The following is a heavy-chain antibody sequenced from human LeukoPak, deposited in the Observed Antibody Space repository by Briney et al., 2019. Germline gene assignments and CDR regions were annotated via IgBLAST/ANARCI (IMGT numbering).Heavy chain of an antibody. Sequence: KPSGTLSLTCAVSGGSISSGGYSWSWIRQPPGKGLEWIGYIYHSGSTYYNPSLKSRVTISVDRSKNQFSLKLSSVTAADTAVYYCARGSDHGSGSYYIDYWGQGTLVTVSS. D-gene: IGHD3-10*01. J-gene: IGHJ4*02. CDR2: IYHSGST. CDR1: GGSISSGGYS. V-gene: IGHV4-30-2*01. CDR3: ARGSDHGSGSYYIDY.